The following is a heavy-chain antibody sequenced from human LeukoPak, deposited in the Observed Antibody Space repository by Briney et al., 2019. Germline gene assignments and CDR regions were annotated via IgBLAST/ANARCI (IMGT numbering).Heavy chain of an antibody. CDR3: ARDPGPYCTTTSCYVDY. Sequence: SETLSLTCTVSGASISSYYWSWIRQPPGKGLEWIGCIYYSGYTNYNPSLKSRATMSVDTSKNQFSLKVSSVTAADTAVYYCARDPGPYCTTTSCYVDYWGRGTLVTVSS. CDR1: GASISSYY. D-gene: IGHD2-2*01. V-gene: IGHV4-59*01. CDR2: IYYSGYT. J-gene: IGHJ4*02.